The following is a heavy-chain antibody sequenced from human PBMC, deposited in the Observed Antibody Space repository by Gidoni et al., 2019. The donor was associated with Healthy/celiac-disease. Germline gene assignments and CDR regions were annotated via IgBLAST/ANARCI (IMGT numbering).Heavy chain of an antibody. CDR3: ARDDSSALRGMDV. J-gene: IGHJ6*02. CDR2: TYCSGST. CDR1: AGSISSGDYY. Sequence: QAQLQESRPGPVKPPQTLSLTCTVSAGSISSGDYYWSWIRQPPGKGLVWNGYTYCSGSTYYNPSLKSRVTIAVDTSKNQFSLKLSSVTAADTAVYYCARDDSSALRGMDVWGQGTTVTVSS. V-gene: IGHV4-30-4*01. D-gene: IGHD2-15*01.